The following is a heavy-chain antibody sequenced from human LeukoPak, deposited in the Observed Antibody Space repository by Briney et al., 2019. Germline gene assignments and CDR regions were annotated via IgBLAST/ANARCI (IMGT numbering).Heavy chain of an antibody. V-gene: IGHV3-23*01. CDR2: LTGDGNT. CDR1: GFTFTSYA. Sequence: GESLRLSCAASGFTFTSYAMSWVRQAPGKGLEWVSVLTGDGNTYYADSVKGRFTNSRDDSKNTLFLQMNSLRAEDTAVYFCAKVKWKLIGYFDYWGQGTLVTVSS. D-gene: IGHD1-20*01. J-gene: IGHJ4*02. CDR3: AKVKWKLIGYFDY.